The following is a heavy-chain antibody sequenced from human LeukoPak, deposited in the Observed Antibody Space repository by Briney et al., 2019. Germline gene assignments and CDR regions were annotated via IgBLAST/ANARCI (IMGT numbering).Heavy chain of an antibody. J-gene: IGHJ4*02. Sequence: ASVKLSCKASGYTFTSYGISWVRQAPGQGLERMGWISGYNGNTNYAQKFQGRVTMTTDTSTSTAYMELRSLRSDDTAVYYCARAPAGHYDSSGYYYWGQGTLVTVSS. V-gene: IGHV1-18*01. CDR3: ARAPAGHYDSSGYYY. CDR2: ISGYNGNT. D-gene: IGHD3-22*01. CDR1: GYTFTSYG.